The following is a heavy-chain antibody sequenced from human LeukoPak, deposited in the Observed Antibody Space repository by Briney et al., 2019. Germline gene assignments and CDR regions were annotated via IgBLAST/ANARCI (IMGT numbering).Heavy chain of an antibody. CDR1: GYTFTSYG. V-gene: IGHV1-18*04. D-gene: IGHD2-2*01. Sequence: GASVKVSCKASGYTFTSYGISWVRQAPGQGLEWMGWISAYNGNTNYAQKLQGRVTMTTDTSTSTAYMELRSLRSDDTAVYYCARDRSVVVPAVPLGYWGQGTLVTVSS. CDR3: ARDRSVVVPAVPLGY. CDR2: ISAYNGNT. J-gene: IGHJ4*02.